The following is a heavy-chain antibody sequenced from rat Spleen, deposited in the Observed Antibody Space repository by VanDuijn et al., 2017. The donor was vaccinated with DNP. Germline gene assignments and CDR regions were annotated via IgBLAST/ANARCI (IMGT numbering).Heavy chain of an antibody. CDR2: ISVGGSST. CDR3: IRHGYPGITYNWFAY. CDR1: GFTFSNYD. D-gene: IGHD1-4*01. J-gene: IGHJ3*01. V-gene: IGHV5S13*01. Sequence: EVLLVESGGGLVQPGRSLKLSCAASGFTFSNYDMAWVRQAPTKGLEWVACISVGGSSTYYRDSVKGRFTVSRDNARNILYLQMDSLRSEDTATYYCIRHGYPGITYNWFAYWGQGTLVTVSS.